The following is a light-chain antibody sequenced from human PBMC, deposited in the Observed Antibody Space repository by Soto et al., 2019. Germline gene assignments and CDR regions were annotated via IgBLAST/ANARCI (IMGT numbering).Light chain of an antibody. CDR2: EVS. V-gene: IGLV2-8*02. Sequence: QSVLTQPPSASRTPGQSVTIPCTGTSSDVGDYNYVSWYQQHPGKAPKLMIYEVSRRPSGVPDRFSGSKSGNTASLTVSGLQAEDEADYYCSSNAGSNNLVFGGGTKVTVL. CDR1: SSDVGDYNY. J-gene: IGLJ2*01. CDR3: SSNAGSNNLV.